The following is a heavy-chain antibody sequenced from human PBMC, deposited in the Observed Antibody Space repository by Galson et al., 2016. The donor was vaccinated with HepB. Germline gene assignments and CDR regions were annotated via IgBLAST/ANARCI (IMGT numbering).Heavy chain of an antibody. Sequence: LRLSCATSGFTFRSYAMHWVRQAPGKGLDWVSLISYDGSNQYYADSVKGRFSISRDNLRATVYLHMNSLRGEDTAVYYCAKNPINKNYFYMDLWGTGTTVIVSS. J-gene: IGHJ6*03. CDR2: ISYDGSNQ. V-gene: IGHV3-30*18. CDR1: GFTFRSYA. CDR3: AKNPINKNYFYMDL. D-gene: IGHD1/OR15-1a*01.